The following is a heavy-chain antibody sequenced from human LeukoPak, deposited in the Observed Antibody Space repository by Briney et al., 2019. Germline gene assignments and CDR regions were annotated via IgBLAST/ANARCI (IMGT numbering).Heavy chain of an antibody. CDR2: IYYSGST. CDR3: ARDLPRSGRDAFDI. CDR1: GGSISNYY. Sequence: SETLSLTCTVSGGSISNYYWSWIRQPPGKGLEWIGYIYYSGSTNYNPSLKSRVTISVGTSKNQFSLKLNSVTAADTAVYYCARDLPRSGRDAFDIWGQGTMVTVSS. V-gene: IGHV4-59*01. D-gene: IGHD3-10*01. J-gene: IGHJ3*02.